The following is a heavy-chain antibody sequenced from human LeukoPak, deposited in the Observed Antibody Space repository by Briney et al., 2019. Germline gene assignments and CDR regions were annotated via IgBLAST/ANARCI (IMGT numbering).Heavy chain of an antibody. V-gene: IGHV3-33*08. CDR3: ARDRVTGDEVRYYYYGMDV. Sequence: GGSLRLSCAASGFTFSSYAMTWVRQAPGKGLEWVAVIWYDGSNKYYADSVKGRFTISRDNSKNTLYLQMNGLRAEDTAVYYCARDRVTGDEVRYYYYGMDVWGQGTTVTVSS. D-gene: IGHD7-27*01. J-gene: IGHJ6*02. CDR2: IWYDGSNK. CDR1: GFTFSSYA.